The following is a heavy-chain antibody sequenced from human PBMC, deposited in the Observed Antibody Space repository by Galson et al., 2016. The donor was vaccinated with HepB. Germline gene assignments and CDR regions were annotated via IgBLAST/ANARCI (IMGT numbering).Heavy chain of an antibody. Sequence: SVKVSCKASGYTFTNYYMHWVRQAPGQGLEWMGIINPSGDTTSYAQKFQGRVTMTRDTSTSTVYMELSSLRSEDTAVYYCASTYGEVYCSGGSCYSGGDNWFDPWGQGTLVTVSS. CDR1: GYTFTNYY. CDR2: INPSGDTT. J-gene: IGHJ5*02. CDR3: ASTYGEVYCSGGSCYSGGDNWFDP. V-gene: IGHV1-46*01. D-gene: IGHD2-15*01.